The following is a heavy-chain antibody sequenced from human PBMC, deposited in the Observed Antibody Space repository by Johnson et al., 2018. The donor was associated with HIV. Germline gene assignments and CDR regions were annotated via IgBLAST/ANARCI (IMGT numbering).Heavy chain of an antibody. CDR2: ISGSGSII. CDR3: ARSRHGGIQPSDAFDV. CDR1: GFTFSDHY. D-gene: IGHD3-16*01. Sequence: QMLLVESGGGLVQPGGSLKLSCAVSGFTFSDHYMSWIRQTPGKGLQWVSYISGSGSIIYSTDSVQGRFTISRDNVKNSLYLQMDSLRPEDTAVYYCARSRHGGIQPSDAFDVWGQGTMVTVSS. V-gene: IGHV3-11*04. J-gene: IGHJ3*01.